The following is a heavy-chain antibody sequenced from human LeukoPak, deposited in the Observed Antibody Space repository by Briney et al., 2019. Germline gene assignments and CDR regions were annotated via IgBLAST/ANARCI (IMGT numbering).Heavy chain of an antibody. CDR1: GFTFSSYA. CDR3: AKDMGNYYDSSGLFDY. D-gene: IGHD3-22*01. V-gene: IGHV3-23*01. Sequence: PGGSLRLSCAASGFTFSSYAMSWVRQAPGKGLEWVSAISGSGGSTYYADSVKGRFTISRDNSKNTLYLQMNSLRAEDTAVYYCAKDMGNYYDSSGLFDYWGQGTLVTVSS. CDR2: ISGSGGST. J-gene: IGHJ4*02.